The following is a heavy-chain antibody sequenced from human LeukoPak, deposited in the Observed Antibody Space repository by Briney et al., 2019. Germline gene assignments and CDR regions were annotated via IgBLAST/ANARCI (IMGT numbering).Heavy chain of an antibody. V-gene: IGHV3-21*01. CDR2: ISSSSSYI. CDR3: ARVAAAGQTIYYYYYMDV. CDR1: GFTFSRYS. Sequence: GGSLRLSCAASGFTFSRYSMNWVRQAPGEGLEWVSSISSSSSYIYYADSVKGRFTISRDNSKNTLYLQMNSLRAEDTAVYYCARVAAAGQTIYYYYYMDVWGKGTTVTISS. J-gene: IGHJ6*03. D-gene: IGHD6-13*01.